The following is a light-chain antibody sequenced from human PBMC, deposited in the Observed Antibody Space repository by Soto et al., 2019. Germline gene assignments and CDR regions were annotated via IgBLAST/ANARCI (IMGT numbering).Light chain of an antibody. CDR3: QQTYSTPIT. J-gene: IGKJ5*01. CDR2: AAS. CDR1: QSISNY. V-gene: IGKV1-39*01. Sequence: DIPMTQSPSSLSASVGDRVTIACRASQSISNYLNWYQQRPGKAPKLLIYAASSLQSGVPSRFSGSGSGTDFTLSISSLQPEDFVTYYCQQTYSTPITFGQGTLLEIK.